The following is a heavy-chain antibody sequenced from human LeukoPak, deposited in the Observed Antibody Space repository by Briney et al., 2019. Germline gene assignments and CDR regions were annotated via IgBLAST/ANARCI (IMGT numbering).Heavy chain of an antibody. J-gene: IGHJ4*02. D-gene: IGHD3-16*01. CDR3: ARVIGSYGDSAY. V-gene: IGHV3-48*04. Sequence: GGSLRLSCTASGFKFSSFSMNWARQAPGKGLEWLSYISSTSSAIYYADSVKGRFTISRDNTKNSLYLQMDSLRAEDTAIYYCARVIGSYGDSAYWGQGTLVTVSS. CDR2: ISSTSSAI. CDR1: GFKFSSFS.